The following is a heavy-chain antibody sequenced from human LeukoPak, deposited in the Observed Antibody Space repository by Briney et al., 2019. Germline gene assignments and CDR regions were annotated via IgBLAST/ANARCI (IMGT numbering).Heavy chain of an antibody. CDR1: GFTFNIYE. V-gene: IGHV3-48*03. J-gene: IGHJ4*02. CDR3: AKEDIAGNGFPFDS. D-gene: IGHD5-12*01. Sequence: GGSLRLXCAASGFTFNIYEMKWVRQAPGKGPEWISYISSSGRSIYYADSVKGRFTISRDNAKNSVYLQMNSLRVEDTAIYYCAKEDIAGNGFPFDSWGQGTMVTVSS. CDR2: ISSSGRSI.